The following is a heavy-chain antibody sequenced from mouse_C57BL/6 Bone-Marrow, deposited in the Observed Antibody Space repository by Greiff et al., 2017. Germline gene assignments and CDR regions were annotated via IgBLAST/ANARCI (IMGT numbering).Heavy chain of an antibody. CDR3: PPSCDCGGYFDV. Sequence: QVQLQQPGAELVKPGASVKLSCKASGYTFTSYWMHWVKQRPGQGLEWIGMIHPNSGSTNYNEKFKSKATLTVDKSSSTAYMQLSSLTSEDSAVXYCPPSCDCGGYFDVWGTGTTVTVSS. J-gene: IGHJ1*03. CDR2: IHPNSGST. D-gene: IGHD2-4*01. CDR1: GYTFTSYW. V-gene: IGHV1-64*01.